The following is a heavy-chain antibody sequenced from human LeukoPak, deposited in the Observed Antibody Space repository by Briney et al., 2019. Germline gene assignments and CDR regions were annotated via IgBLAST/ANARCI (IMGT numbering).Heavy chain of an antibody. Sequence: SETLSLTCAVYGGXFSGYYCSWIRQPPGKGLEWIGEINHSGSTNYNPSLKSRVTISVDTSKNQFFLNLTSVTAADTAVYYCARGRLGATYWGQGTLVTVSS. CDR2: INHSGST. CDR3: ARGRLGATY. CDR1: GGXFSGYY. J-gene: IGHJ4*02. D-gene: IGHD1-26*01. V-gene: IGHV4-34*01.